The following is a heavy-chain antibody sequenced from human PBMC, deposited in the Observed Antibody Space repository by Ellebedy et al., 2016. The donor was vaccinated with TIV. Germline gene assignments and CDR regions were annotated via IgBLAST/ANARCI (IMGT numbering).Heavy chain of an antibody. J-gene: IGHJ6*02. Sequence: AASVKVSCKASGYTFTSYYMHWVRQAPGQGLEWMGIINPSGGSTSYAQKFQGRVTMTRNTSISTAYMELSSLRSEDTAVYYCARRFDIVTGSYPRGYYGLDIWGQGTTVTVSS. D-gene: IGHD3-9*01. CDR3: ARRFDIVTGSYPRGYYGLDI. V-gene: IGHV1-46*01. CDR1: GYTFTSYY. CDR2: INPSGGST.